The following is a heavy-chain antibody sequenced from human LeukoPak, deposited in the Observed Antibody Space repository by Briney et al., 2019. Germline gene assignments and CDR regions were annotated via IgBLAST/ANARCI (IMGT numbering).Heavy chain of an antibody. CDR1: GFTFNNYG. V-gene: IGHV3-7*01. CDR3: ARGERWFGELFDY. Sequence: GGTLRLSCAASGFTFNNYGMTWVRQAPGKGLEWVANIKQDGSEKYYVDSVKGRFTISRDNAKNSLYLQMNSLRAEDTAVYYCARGERWFGELFDYWGQGTLVTVSS. CDR2: IKQDGSEK. D-gene: IGHD3-10*01. J-gene: IGHJ4*02.